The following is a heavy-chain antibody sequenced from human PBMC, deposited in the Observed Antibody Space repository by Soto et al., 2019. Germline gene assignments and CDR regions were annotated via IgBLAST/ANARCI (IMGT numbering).Heavy chain of an antibody. CDR2: TYTGDSDT. CDR3: AKVAGNKMGYFQH. J-gene: IGHJ1*01. Sequence: PGESLKISWKGSGYSFTSYWLGGVRQMPGKGLEWMGITYTGDSDTRYSPSLQGQVTISADKSISTDYLHCSSLKASDTAMYYCAKVAGNKMGYFQHWGQGTLVTVSS. D-gene: IGHD6-19*01. CDR1: GYSFTSYW. V-gene: IGHV5-51*01.